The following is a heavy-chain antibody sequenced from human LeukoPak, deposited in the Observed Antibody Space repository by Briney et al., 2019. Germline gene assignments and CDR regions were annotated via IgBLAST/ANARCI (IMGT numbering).Heavy chain of an antibody. Sequence: SETLSLTCTVSGGSISSSYWSWIRQSPGTGLEWIGSIYYSGNTYYNPSLKSRVTISVDTSKNQFSLKLSSVTAADTAVYYCARARREYSYGYRPNEMGHYFDHWGQGTLVTVSS. V-gene: IGHV4-59*12. CDR1: GGSISSSY. CDR2: IYYSGNT. J-gene: IGHJ4*02. CDR3: ARARREYSYGYRPNEMGHYFDH. D-gene: IGHD5-18*01.